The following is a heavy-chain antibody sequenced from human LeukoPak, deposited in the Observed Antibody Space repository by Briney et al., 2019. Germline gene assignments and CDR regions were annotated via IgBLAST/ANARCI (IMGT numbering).Heavy chain of an antibody. V-gene: IGHV1-2*02. Sequence: ASVKVSCKASGYTFTGYYLFWVRQAPGQGLEWMGWINPNSGATKYAQNFLGRVTLTSDTSIRTTYMELSSLRSDDTAVYYCARDERYSYGDNHYPDLGFWGQGTTVTVSS. CDR1: GYTFTGYY. J-gene: IGHJ4*02. CDR3: ARDERYSYGDNHYPDLGF. CDR2: INPNSGAT. D-gene: IGHD4/OR15-4a*01.